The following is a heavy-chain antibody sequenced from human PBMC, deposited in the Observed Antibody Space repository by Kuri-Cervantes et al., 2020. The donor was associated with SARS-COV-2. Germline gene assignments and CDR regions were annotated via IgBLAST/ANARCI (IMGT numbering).Heavy chain of an antibody. J-gene: IGHJ4*02. Sequence: SVKVSCKDSGFIFTSYGISWVRQAPGQGLEWMGWISAYNLKTIYAQKVQDRVTMTVDTNTDTAFMEVRSLRSDDTAVYYCARDRWDAILDYWGQGTLVTVSS. CDR2: ISAYNLKT. CDR3: ARDRWDAILDY. D-gene: IGHD1-26*01. CDR1: GFIFTSYG. V-gene: IGHV1-18*04.